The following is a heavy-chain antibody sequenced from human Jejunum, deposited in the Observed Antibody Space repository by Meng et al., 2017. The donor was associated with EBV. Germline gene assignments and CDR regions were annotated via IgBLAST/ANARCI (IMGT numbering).Heavy chain of an antibody. J-gene: IGHJ5*02. CDR3: AREARISGYHPGIGP. V-gene: IGHV4-34*01. CDR2: INHSGST. D-gene: IGHD3-22*01. Sequence: QVQLQQWGAGLLKPSEXLSPTCAVYGGFFSGYYWSWIRQPPGKGLEWIGEINHSGSTYYNPSLKSRVTISVDTSKGQFSLKLNSVTAADTAVYYCAREARISGYHPGIGPWGQGNLVTVSS. CDR1: GGFFSGYY.